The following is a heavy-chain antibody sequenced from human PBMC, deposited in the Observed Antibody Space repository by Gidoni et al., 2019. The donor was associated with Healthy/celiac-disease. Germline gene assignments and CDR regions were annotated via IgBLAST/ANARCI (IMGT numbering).Heavy chain of an antibody. V-gene: IGHV4-59*08. J-gene: IGHJ4*02. D-gene: IGHD4-17*01. CDR2: IYYSGST. CDR1: GGSISSYY. CDR3: ARFLFYDYGEKGEHFDY. Sequence: QVQLQESGPGLVKPSETLSLTCTVSGGSISSYYWSWIRQPPGKGLEWIGYIYYSGSTNYNPSLKSRVTISVDTSKNQFSLKLSSVTAADTAVYYCARFLFYDYGEKGEHFDYWGQGTLVTVSS.